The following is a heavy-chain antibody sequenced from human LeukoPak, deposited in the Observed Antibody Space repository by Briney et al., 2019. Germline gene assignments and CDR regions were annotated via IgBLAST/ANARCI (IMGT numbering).Heavy chain of an antibody. D-gene: IGHD1-1*01. CDR1: GGSISSYY. Sequence: SETLSLTCTVSGGSISSYYWNWIRQPAGKGLEWIGRISSSGSANYNPSLKSRVTLSVDTSKNQLSLTLNSATAADTAVFYCATEPTRTPYYYMDVWGKGTTVIVSS. CDR2: ISSSGSA. J-gene: IGHJ6*03. V-gene: IGHV4-4*07. CDR3: ATEPTRTPYYYMDV.